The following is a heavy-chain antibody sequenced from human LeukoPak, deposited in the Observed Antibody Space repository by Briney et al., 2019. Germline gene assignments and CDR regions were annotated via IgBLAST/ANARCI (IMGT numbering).Heavy chain of an antibody. CDR2: MSSSSGYI. J-gene: IGHJ3*02. V-gene: IGHV3-21*01. CDR3: ARGEQWLTSDAIDI. Sequence: GGSLRLSCAASGFTFSTYTMNWVRQAPGKGLEWVSSMSSSSGYIYYADSVRGRFTISRGNAKNSLYLQMNSLRAQDTAVYYCARGEQWLTSDAIDIWGQGTMVTVSS. D-gene: IGHD6-19*01. CDR1: GFTFSTYT.